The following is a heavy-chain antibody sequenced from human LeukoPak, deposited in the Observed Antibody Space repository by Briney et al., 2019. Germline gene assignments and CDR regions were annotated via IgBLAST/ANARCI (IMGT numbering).Heavy chain of an antibody. D-gene: IGHD3-9*01. CDR2: MSYDGSNK. CDR1: GFTFSSYT. J-gene: IGHJ4*02. V-gene: IGHV3-30-3*01. CDR3: GRELDWLPTLDY. Sequence: PGGSLRLSCAASGFTFSSYTMHWVRQAPGKGLEWVAVMSYDGSNKYYLDSVKGRFTISRDNSKDTLYLQMNSLRAEDTAVYYCGRELDWLPTLDYWGQGTLVTVSS.